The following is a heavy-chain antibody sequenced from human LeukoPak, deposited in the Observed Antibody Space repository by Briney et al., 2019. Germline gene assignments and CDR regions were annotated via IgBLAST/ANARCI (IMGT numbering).Heavy chain of an antibody. CDR2: MNPNSGNT. Sequence: ASVKVSCKASGYTFTSYDINWVRQATGQGLEWMGWMNPNSGNTGYAQKFQGRVTMTRNTSISTAYMELSSLRSEDTAVYYCAREGYDISYYYYYYMDVWGKGTTVTIS. V-gene: IGHV1-8*01. D-gene: IGHD3-9*01. CDR3: AREGYDISYYYYYYMDV. J-gene: IGHJ6*03. CDR1: GYTFTSYD.